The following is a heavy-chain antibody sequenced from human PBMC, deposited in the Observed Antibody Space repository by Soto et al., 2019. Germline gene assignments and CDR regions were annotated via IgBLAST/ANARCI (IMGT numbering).Heavy chain of an antibody. D-gene: IGHD2-15*01. J-gene: IGHJ3*02. CDR3: ARGYCSGGSCYPDHDAFDI. V-gene: IGHV3-74*01. CDR2: INSDGSST. Sequence: GGSLRLSCAASGFTFSSYWMHWVRQAPGKGLVWVSRINSDGSSTSYADSVKGRFTISRDNAKNTLYLQMNSLRAEDTAVYYCARGYCSGGSCYPDHDAFDIWGQGTMVTVSS. CDR1: GFTFSSYW.